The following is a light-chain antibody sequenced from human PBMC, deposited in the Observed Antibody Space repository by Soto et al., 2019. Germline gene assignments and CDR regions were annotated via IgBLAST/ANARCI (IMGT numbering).Light chain of an antibody. CDR1: QSISFC. CDR2: AAS. Sequence: DIQMSQNQSSLSASVGDRVTITCRSSQSISFCLNWYQQKPGNAPKVLIYAASNLQTGVPSRFSGSGSGTDFTLTISSLEPEDFAVYSCQQSDMSPITFGQGTLLEI. CDR3: QQSDMSPIT. V-gene: IGKV1-39*01. J-gene: IGKJ5*01.